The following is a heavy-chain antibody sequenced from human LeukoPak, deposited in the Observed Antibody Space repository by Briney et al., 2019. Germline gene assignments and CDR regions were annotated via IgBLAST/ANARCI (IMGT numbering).Heavy chain of an antibody. V-gene: IGHV3-7*01. CDR1: GFIFSSYA. CDR3: ARDLDCNGNTCYELHSN. Sequence: GGSLRLSCAASGFIFSSYAMSWVRQAPGKGLEWVANINEDGSQKNYMDSVKGRFTVSRDNARNSLFLQVNSLRAEDTAVYYCARDLDCNGNTCYELHSNWGQGTLVTVSS. J-gene: IGHJ4*02. CDR2: INEDGSQK. D-gene: IGHD2-2*01.